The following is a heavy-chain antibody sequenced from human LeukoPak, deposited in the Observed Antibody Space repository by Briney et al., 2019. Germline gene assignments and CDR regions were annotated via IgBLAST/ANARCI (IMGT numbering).Heavy chain of an antibody. CDR1: GGSISSGGYY. CDR3: ARQHYYDSGGFSTYFDY. Sequence: SQTLSLTCTVSGGSISSGGYYWSWIRQHPGKGLEWIGYIYYSGSTYYNPSLKSRVTISVDTSKNQFSLKLSSVTAADTAVYYCARQHYYDSGGFSTYFDYWGQGTLVTVSS. CDR2: IYYSGST. D-gene: IGHD3-22*01. J-gene: IGHJ4*02. V-gene: IGHV4-31*03.